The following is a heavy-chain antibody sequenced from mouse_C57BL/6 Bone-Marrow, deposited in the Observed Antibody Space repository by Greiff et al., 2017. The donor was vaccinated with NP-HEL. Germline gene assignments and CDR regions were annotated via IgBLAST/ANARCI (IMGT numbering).Heavy chain of an antibody. CDR1: GFSLTSYG. Sequence: VQLVESGPGLVAPSQSLSITCTVSGFSLTSYGVHWVRQPPGKGLEWLVVIWSDGSTTYNSALKSRLSISKDNSKSQVFLKMNSLQTDDTAMYYCARHEGGYYEGVYYAMDYWGQGTSVTVSS. CDR3: ARHEGGYYEGVYYAMDY. D-gene: IGHD2-3*01. CDR2: IWSDGST. J-gene: IGHJ4*01. V-gene: IGHV2-6-1*01.